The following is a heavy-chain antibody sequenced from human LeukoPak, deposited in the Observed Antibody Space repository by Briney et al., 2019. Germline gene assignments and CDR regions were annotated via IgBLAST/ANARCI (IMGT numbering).Heavy chain of an antibody. J-gene: IGHJ5*02. CDR2: MNPNSGNT. Sequence: ASVKVSCKASGYTFTSYDTNWVRQATGQGLEWMGWMNPNSGNTGYAQKFQGRVTMTRNTSISTAYMELSSLRSEDTAVYYCAVGVYGDYENWFDPWGQGTLVTVSS. CDR3: AVGVYGDYENWFDP. D-gene: IGHD4-17*01. V-gene: IGHV1-8*01. CDR1: GYTFTSYD.